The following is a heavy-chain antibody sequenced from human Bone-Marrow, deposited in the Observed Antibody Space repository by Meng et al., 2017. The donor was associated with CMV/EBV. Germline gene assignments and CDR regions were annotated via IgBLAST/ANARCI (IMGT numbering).Heavy chain of an antibody. V-gene: IGHV3-48*04. Sequence: GGSLRLSCAASGFTFSSYSMNWVRQAPGKGLEWVSYISSSSSTIYYADSVKGRFTISRDNAKNSLYLQMNSLRAEDTAVYYCARDEINVAGTPPYYYYGMDVWGQGTTVTVSS. CDR2: ISSSSSTI. D-gene: IGHD6-19*01. CDR1: GFTFSSYS. CDR3: ARDEINVAGTPPYYYYGMDV. J-gene: IGHJ6*02.